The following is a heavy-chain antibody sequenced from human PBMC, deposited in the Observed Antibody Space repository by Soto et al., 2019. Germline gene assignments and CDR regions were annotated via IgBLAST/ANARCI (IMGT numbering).Heavy chain of an antibody. CDR2: INAGNGNT. D-gene: IGHD6-19*01. Sequence: ASVKVSCKTSGYTFTSYAMHWVRQAPGQRLEWMGWINAGNGNTKYSQKFQGRVTITRDTSASTAYMELSSLRSEDTAVYYCARDSEQWLEGYGMDVWGQGTTVTVSS. CDR1: GYTFTSYA. J-gene: IGHJ6*02. CDR3: ARDSEQWLEGYGMDV. V-gene: IGHV1-3*01.